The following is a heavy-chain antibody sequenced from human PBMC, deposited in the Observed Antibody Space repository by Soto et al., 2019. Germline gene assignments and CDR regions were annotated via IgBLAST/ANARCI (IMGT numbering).Heavy chain of an antibody. CDR1: GFTFSSYA. D-gene: IGHD3-16*02. CDR3: AKGLKRDYDYIWGSYRYIPLVMDY. CDR2: ISGSGGST. Sequence: SGGSLRLSCAASGFTFSSYAMSWVRQAPGKGLEWVSAISGSGGSTYYADSVKGRFTISRDNSKNTLYLQMNSLRAEDTAVYYCAKGLKRDYDYIWGSYRYIPLVMDYWGQGTLVTAPQ. J-gene: IGHJ4*02. V-gene: IGHV3-23*01.